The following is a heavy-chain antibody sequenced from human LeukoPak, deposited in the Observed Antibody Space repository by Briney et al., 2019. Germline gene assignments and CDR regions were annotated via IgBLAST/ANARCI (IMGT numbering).Heavy chain of an antibody. J-gene: IGHJ4*02. V-gene: IGHV3-23*01. CDR3: ARDQGIYCSGGSCYSPPGELLPTPVY. Sequence: QSGGSLRLSCAASGFTFSSYAMSWVRQAPGKGLEWVSAISGSGGSTYYADSVKGRFTISRDNSKNTLYLQMNSLRAEDTAVYYCARDQGIYCSGGSCYSPPGELLPTPVYWGQGTLVTVSS. D-gene: IGHD2-15*01. CDR1: GFTFSSYA. CDR2: ISGSGGST.